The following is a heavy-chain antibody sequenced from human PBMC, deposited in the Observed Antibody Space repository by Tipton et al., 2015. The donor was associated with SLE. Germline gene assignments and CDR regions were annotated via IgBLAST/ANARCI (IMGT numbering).Heavy chain of an antibody. V-gene: IGHV4-4*08. J-gene: IGHJ4*02. CDR2: IYTSGST. D-gene: IGHD2-21*01. CDR3: ARDSFCGDECYTNFDY. CDR1: GGSISSHY. Sequence: TLSLTCTVSGGSISSHYWSWIRQPPGKGLEWIGYIYTSGSTNYNPSLKSRVTISVDTSKNQFSLKVSSVTAADTAVYYCARDSFCGDECYTNFDYWGRGTLVTVSS.